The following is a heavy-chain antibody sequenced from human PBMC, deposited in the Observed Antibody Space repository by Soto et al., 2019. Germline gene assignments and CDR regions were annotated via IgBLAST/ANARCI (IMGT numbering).Heavy chain of an antibody. J-gene: IGHJ4*02. CDR3: ARIIRNYYDSSGYYPGVLDY. Sequence: SGPTLVNPTQTLTLTCTFSGFSLSTSGMCVSWIRQPPGKALEWLALIDWDDDKYYSTSLKTKLTIPKDTSKNQVVLTMTNMDPVATPTYYCARIIRNYYDSSGYYPGVLDYWGQGTLVTVSS. CDR1: GFSLSTSGMC. D-gene: IGHD3-22*01. CDR2: IDWDDDK. V-gene: IGHV2-70*01.